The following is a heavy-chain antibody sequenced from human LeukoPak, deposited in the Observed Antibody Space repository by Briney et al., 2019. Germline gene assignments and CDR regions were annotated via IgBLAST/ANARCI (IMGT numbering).Heavy chain of an antibody. CDR2: ISYDGSNK. CDR1: RLTFSSYG. D-gene: IGHD2-2*01. J-gene: IGHJ4*02. Sequence: PGGSLRLSYAATRLTFSSYGMHWFRHAPGKGLEWVAVISYDGSNKYYADSVKGRFTISRDNSKKTLYLQMNSLGAEYTAVYYCAKAVPFRYYFDYWGQGTLVTVSS. V-gene: IGHV3-30*18. CDR3: AKAVPFRYYFDY.